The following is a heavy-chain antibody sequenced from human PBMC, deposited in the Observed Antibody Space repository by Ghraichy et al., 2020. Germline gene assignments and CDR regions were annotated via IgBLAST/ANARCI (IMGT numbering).Heavy chain of an antibody. CDR1: NYVFNSYH. CDR2: ISTLSGET. V-gene: IGHV1-18*01. Sequence: ASVKVSCKAHNYVFNSYHIGWVRQAPGQGLEWMGRISTLSGETEYGQGFQGRVTLTTDTSTSTAYMELRSLTTDDTATYFCARDACTTCPPYYYGMDLWGQGTTVTVSS. D-gene: IGHD2-2*01. CDR3: ARDACTTCPPYYYGMDL. J-gene: IGHJ6*02.